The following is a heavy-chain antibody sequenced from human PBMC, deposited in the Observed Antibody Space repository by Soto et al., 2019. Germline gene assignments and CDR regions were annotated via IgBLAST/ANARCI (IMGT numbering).Heavy chain of an antibody. D-gene: IGHD3-9*01. CDR1: GFTFTRYS. V-gene: IGHV3-48*02. J-gene: IGHJ5*02. Sequence: PGGSLRLSCAASGFTFTRYSMNWVRQAPGKGLEWVSYISSSGNTIYYANSVKGRFTIARDNGQNSLYLQMNSLRDEDTAVYYCARGPIDHNWFDPWGQGTLVTVSS. CDR3: ARGPIDHNWFDP. CDR2: ISSSGNTI.